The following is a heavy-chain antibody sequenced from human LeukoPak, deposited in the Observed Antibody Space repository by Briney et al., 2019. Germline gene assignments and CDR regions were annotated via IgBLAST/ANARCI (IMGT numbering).Heavy chain of an antibody. D-gene: IGHD6-13*01. CDR3: ASADTDGYSSSFDP. CDR1: GDSVSSNSAA. CDR2: TYYRSKWYN. V-gene: IGHV6-1*01. Sequence: SQTPSLTCAISGDSVSSNSAAWNWIRQSPSRGLEWLGRTYYRSKWYNDYAVSVKSRITINPDTSKNQFSLQLNSVTPEDTAVYYCASADTDGYSSSFDPWGQGTLVTVSS. J-gene: IGHJ5*02.